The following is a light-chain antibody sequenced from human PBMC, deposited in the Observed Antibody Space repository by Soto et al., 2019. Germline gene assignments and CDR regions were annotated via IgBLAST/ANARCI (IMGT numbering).Light chain of an antibody. J-gene: IGLJ3*02. CDR1: SSDVGSYNL. V-gene: IGLV2-23*01. CDR3: CSYAPSSTVV. Sequence: QSALTQPASVSGSPGQSITISCTGTSSDVGSYNLVSWYQQHPGKAPKLMIYEDNKRPSGVSNRFSGSKSGNTASLTISGLQAEDEAQYYCCSYAPSSTVVFGGGTKLTVL. CDR2: EDN.